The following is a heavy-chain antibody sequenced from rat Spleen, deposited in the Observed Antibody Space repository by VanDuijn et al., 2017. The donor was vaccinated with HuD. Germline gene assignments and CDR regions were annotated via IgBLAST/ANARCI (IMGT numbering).Heavy chain of an antibody. CDR3: ARHGGLRDWFAF. V-gene: IGHV5-7*01. Sequence: EVQLAESGGGLVQPGRSMKLSCAASGFTFSNYYMAWVRQAPKKGLEWVATISYDGSNTFYRDSVKGRFTASRDDAKNTQYLQMDSLRSEDTATYYCARHGGLRDWFAFWGQGVMVTVSS. J-gene: IGHJ2*01. CDR1: GFTFSNYY. D-gene: IGHD1-11*01. CDR2: ISYDGSNT.